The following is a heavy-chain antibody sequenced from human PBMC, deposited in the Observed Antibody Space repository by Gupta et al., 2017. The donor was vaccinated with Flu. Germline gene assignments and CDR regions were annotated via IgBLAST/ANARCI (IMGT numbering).Heavy chain of an antibody. CDR1: GFHFKHYA. V-gene: IGHV3-23*01. CDR2: SGGSGESS. J-gene: IGHJ6*02. D-gene: IGHD3-16*01. CDR3: AKDLGNGGAGFWDGMDI. Sequence: EEQLLESGGRSVPLGGSLSLSCLASGFHFKHYALHWVRQAPGKGREGGSGSGGSGESSDHIDPVKGRFTISRDKSKNALFLQMSSLTAADTGIYFCAKDLGNGGAGFWDGMDIWGPETTVTVSS.